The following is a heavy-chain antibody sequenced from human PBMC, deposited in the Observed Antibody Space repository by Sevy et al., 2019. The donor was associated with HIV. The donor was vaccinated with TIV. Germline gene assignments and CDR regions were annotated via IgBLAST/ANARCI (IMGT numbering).Heavy chain of an antibody. V-gene: IGHV3-23*01. J-gene: IGHJ4*02. D-gene: IGHD3-22*01. CDR2: IRGSGGST. Sequence: GGSLRLSCAASGFTFSSYTMSWVRQAPGKGLEWVSAIRGSGGSTYYAGSAQGRFTISRDNSKNTLYLQMDSLRAEDTAVYYCAKDGYYDSSGFYVWDYWGQGTLVTVSS. CDR1: GFTFSSYT. CDR3: AKDGYYDSSGFYVWDY.